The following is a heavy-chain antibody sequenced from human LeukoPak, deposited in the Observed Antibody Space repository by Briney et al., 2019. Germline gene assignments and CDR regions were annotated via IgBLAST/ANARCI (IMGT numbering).Heavy chain of an antibody. J-gene: IGHJ3*02. Sequence: SETLSLTCTVSGGSISTYYWSWVRQPPGKELEWIGYVYYSGSTNYNPSLRSRATIPVDTSKNQFSLKLSSVTAADTAVYYCARARHYDSSGNDAFDIWGRGALVTVSS. V-gene: IGHV4-59*01. D-gene: IGHD3-22*01. CDR3: ARARHYDSSGNDAFDI. CDR2: VYYSGST. CDR1: GGSISTYY.